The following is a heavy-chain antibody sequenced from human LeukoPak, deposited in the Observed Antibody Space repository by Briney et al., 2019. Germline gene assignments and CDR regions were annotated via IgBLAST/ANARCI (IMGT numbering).Heavy chain of an antibody. CDR1: GFTFSSCA. CDR3: AKESGSGSYYPGPFDY. CDR2: ISGSGGST. D-gene: IGHD3-10*01. Sequence: GGSLRLSCAASGFTFSSCAMSWVRQAPGKGLEWFSAISGSGGSTYYADSVKGRFTISRDNSKNTLYLQMNSLRAEDTAVYYCAKESGSGSYYPGPFDYWGQGTLVTVSS. V-gene: IGHV3-23*01. J-gene: IGHJ4*02.